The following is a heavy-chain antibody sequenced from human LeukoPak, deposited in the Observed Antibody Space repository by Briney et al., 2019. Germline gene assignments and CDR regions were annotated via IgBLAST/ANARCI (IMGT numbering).Heavy chain of an antibody. CDR2: ISGSGGST. J-gene: IGHJ4*02. CDR1: GFTFSGYA. CDR3: AKEGYCSGGTCYRVFDY. Sequence: GGSLRLSCAASGFTFSGYAMSGVPQGPGKGREWVSAISGSGGSTYSADSVKGRFTISRDNSKNTLYLQMNSLRAEDTAVYYCAKEGYCSGGTCYRVFDYWGQGTLVTVSS. D-gene: IGHD2-15*01. V-gene: IGHV3-23*01.